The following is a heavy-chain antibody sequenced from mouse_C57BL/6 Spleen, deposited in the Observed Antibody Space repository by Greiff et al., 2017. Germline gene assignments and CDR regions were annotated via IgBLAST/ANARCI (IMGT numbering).Heavy chain of an antibody. CDR1: GFTFSSYT. Sequence: EVHLVESGGGLVKPGGSLKLSCAASGFTFSSYTMSWVRQTPEKRLEWVATISGGGGNTYYPDSVKGRFTISRDNAKNTLYLQMSSLRSEDTALYYCARNLNYFDYWGQGTTLTVSS. CDR3: ARNLNYFDY. CDR2: ISGGGGNT. J-gene: IGHJ2*01. V-gene: IGHV5-9*01.